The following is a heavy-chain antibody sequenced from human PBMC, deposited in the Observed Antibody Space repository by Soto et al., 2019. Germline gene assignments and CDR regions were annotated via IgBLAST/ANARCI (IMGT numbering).Heavy chain of an antibody. V-gene: IGHV3-23*01. CDR2: ISGSGGST. D-gene: IGHD2-15*01. Sequence: GGSLRLSCAASGFTFSSYAMSWVRQAPGKGLEWVSAISGSGGSTYYADSVKGRFTISRDNSKNTLYLQMNSLRAEDTAVYYCAKDMVVAAYYGMDVWGQGSPGHRLL. CDR3: AKDMVVAAYYGMDV. CDR1: GFTFSSYA. J-gene: IGHJ6*02.